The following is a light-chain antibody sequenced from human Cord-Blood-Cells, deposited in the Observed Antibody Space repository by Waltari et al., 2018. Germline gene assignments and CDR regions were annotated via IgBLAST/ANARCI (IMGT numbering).Light chain of an antibody. Sequence: DIQMTQSPSSLSASVGTRFTITCRASQSISSYLNWYQQKPGKAPKLLIYAASSLQSGVPSRFSGSGSGTDFTLTISSLQPEDFATYYCQQSYSTPPTFGGGTKVEIK. J-gene: IGKJ4*01. V-gene: IGKV1-39*01. CDR1: QSISSY. CDR3: QQSYSTPPT. CDR2: AAS.